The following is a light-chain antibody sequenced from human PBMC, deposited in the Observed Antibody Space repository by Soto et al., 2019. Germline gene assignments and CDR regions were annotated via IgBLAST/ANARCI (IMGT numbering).Light chain of an antibody. CDR3: QQRSNWPPIT. CDR1: QSVSSY. CDR2: DAS. Sequence: EIVWTQSPATLSLSPGERATLSCRASQSVSSYLAWYQQKPGQAPRLLIYDASNRATGIPARFSGSRSGTDFTLTISSLEPEDFAVYYCQQRSNWPPITFGLGTRLEIK. V-gene: IGKV3-11*01. J-gene: IGKJ5*01.